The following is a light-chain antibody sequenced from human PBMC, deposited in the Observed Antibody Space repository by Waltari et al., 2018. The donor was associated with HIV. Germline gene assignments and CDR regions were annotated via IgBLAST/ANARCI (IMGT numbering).Light chain of an antibody. J-gene: IGKJ1*01. V-gene: IGKV3-20*01. CDR2: SAS. CDR3: QQYGSSPRT. CDR1: QRVSSDS. Sequence: EIVLTQSPGTLSLSPGERATLSCRASQRVSSDSLAWYHQKPGQAPTLLIYSASSRATGIPDRFSGSGSGTDFTLTISRLEPEDFAVYYCQQYGSSPRTFGQGTKVEIK.